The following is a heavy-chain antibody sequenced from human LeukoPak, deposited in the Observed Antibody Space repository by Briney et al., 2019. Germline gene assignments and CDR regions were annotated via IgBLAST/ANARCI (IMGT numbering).Heavy chain of an antibody. CDR3: AADEGFLLSN. J-gene: IGHJ4*02. CDR1: GYTLTELS. D-gene: IGHD2-15*01. CDR2: FDPEDGEA. Sequence: ASVKVSCKVFGYTLTELSMHWVRQAPGKGLEWMGGFDPEDGEAIYTQKFQGRVTMTEDTSTDTAYMELSSLRSDDTAVYYCAADEGFLLSNWGQGTLVTVSS. V-gene: IGHV1-24*01.